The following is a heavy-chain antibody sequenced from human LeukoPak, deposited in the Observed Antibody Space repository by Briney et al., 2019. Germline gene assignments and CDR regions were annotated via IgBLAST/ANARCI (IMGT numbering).Heavy chain of an antibody. V-gene: IGHV1-18*01. Sequence: GASVKVSCKASGYTFNSYGISWVRQAPGQALEWIGWISAYNVNTNYAQKLQGRVTMTTDTSASTAYMELRSLRSDDTAVYYCARDRPYYYDSSGYYIPYYFDYWGQGDLVTVSS. D-gene: IGHD3-22*01. CDR2: ISAYNVNT. CDR1: GYTFNSYG. J-gene: IGHJ4*02. CDR3: ARDRPYYYDSSGYYIPYYFDY.